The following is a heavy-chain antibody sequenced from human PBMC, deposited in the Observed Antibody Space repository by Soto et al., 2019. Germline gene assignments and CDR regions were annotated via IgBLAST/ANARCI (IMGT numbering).Heavy chain of an antibody. CDR1: GDSISSINW. CDR3: ARASGLFAMALLDS. Sequence: QVQLQESGPGLVKPSGTLSLTCDVSGDSISSINWWLWFRRPPGKELEWIGEVYHTGTTNYNPPLKSRVTISVDKSQNRLSLNVTSVAAADTAVYYCARASGLFAMALLDSWGQGALVTVSS. CDR2: VYHTGTT. D-gene: IGHD2-8*01. J-gene: IGHJ5*01. V-gene: IGHV4-4*02.